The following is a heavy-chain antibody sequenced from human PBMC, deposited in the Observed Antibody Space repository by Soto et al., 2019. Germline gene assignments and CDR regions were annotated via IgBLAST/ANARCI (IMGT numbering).Heavy chain of an antibody. CDR1: GYTFSSYA. D-gene: IGHD1-1*01. CDR2: ISVGGGRG. Sequence: EVHLLESGGGLVQPGGSLRLSCVPSGYTFSSYAMSWVRQPPGMGLEWVSAISVGGGRGNYADSVRARFTISRDNSKNTLSLQMTSLRAEDTAVYFCAKASSTNVYNFDSWGQGTLVTVSS. CDR3: AKASSTNVYNFDS. V-gene: IGHV3-23*01. J-gene: IGHJ4*02.